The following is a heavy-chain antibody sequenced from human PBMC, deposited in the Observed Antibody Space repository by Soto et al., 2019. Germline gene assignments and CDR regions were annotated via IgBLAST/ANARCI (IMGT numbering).Heavy chain of an antibody. D-gene: IGHD6-13*01. J-gene: IGHJ5*02. Sequence: LRLSCAASGFTLRDYSMNWVRQAPGKGLEWVSYMSSSAYTIYYADSVKGRFTISRDSAKNSLYLQMSSLTDDDTAVYYCARGPGTAAAGTVFDPWGQGTLVTVSS. V-gene: IGHV3-48*02. CDR3: ARGPGTAAAGTVFDP. CDR1: GFTLRDYS. CDR2: MSSSAYTI.